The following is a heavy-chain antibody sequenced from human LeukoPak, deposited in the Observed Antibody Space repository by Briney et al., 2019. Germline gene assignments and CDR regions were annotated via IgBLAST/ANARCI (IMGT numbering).Heavy chain of an antibody. Sequence: GGSLRLSCAASGFSFSSYDMNWVRQAPGKGLEWVSYITSSSSPIYYADSVKGRFTISRDNAKNSLYLQMNSLRAEDTAVYYCARGDLWFGELLAFDIWGQGTMVTVSS. CDR1: GFSFSSYD. J-gene: IGHJ3*02. D-gene: IGHD3-10*01. V-gene: IGHV3-48*04. CDR3: ARGDLWFGELLAFDI. CDR2: ITSSSSPI.